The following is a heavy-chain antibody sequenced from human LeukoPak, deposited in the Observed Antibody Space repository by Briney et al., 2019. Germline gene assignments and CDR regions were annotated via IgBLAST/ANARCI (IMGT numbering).Heavy chain of an antibody. V-gene: IGHV4-34*01. CDR2: INHGGST. CDR1: GGSFSGYY. Sequence: SETLSLTCAVYGGSFSGYYWSWIRQPPGKGLEWIGEINHGGSTNYNPSLKSRVTISVDTSKNQFSLKLSSVTAADTAVYYCARDARDRYGGYAFGYWGQGTLVTVSS. J-gene: IGHJ4*02. D-gene: IGHD5-12*01. CDR3: ARDARDRYGGYAFGY.